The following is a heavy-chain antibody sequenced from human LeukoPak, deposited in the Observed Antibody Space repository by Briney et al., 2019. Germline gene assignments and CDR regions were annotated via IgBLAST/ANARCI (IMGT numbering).Heavy chain of an antibody. V-gene: IGHV4-38-2*02. CDR2: IYTSGST. CDR1: GYSVSSGYY. D-gene: IGHD2-2*01. Sequence: PSVTLSFTATVSGYSVSSGYYWRWIRQPPLKGLEWIGRIYTSGSTDYNLSLKGRVTMSVYTCKNQFSLNLSSVTAADPAVCYYAREAVVVVPAAPFGYWGQGSLGTVSS. J-gene: IGHJ4*02. CDR3: AREAVVVVPAAPFGY.